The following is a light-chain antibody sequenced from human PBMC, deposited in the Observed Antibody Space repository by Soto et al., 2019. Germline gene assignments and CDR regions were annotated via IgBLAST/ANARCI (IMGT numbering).Light chain of an antibody. CDR2: GAS. Sequence: ESVLTQSPGTLSLSPGERTTLSCRASQSVSSSYLAWYQQKPGQAPRLLIYGASSRATGIPDRFSVSGSGTDFNLTISRLEPEDFAGYYCKQYGSSWTFGQGTKGDIK. V-gene: IGKV3-20*01. J-gene: IGKJ1*01. CDR1: QSVSSSY. CDR3: KQYGSSWT.